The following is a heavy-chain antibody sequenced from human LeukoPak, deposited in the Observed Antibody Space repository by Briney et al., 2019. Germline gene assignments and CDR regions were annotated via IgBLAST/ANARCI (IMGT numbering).Heavy chain of an antibody. Sequence: GGSLRLSCAASGLTVSSNYMPWLRQAPGKGLEWVSVIYSGGTTYYADTVKGRFTISRDNSKNTRYVEMNSLRAEDTAVYFWAKDRGGTSFDYWGQGTLVSVSS. V-gene: IGHV3-53*05. J-gene: IGHJ4*02. D-gene: IGHD1-1*01. CDR2: IYSGGTT. CDR3: AKDRGGTSFDY. CDR1: GLTVSSNY.